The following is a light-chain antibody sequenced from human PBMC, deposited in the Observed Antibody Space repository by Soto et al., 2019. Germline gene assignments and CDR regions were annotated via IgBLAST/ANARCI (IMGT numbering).Light chain of an antibody. CDR1: QTITSW. V-gene: IGKV1-5*01. CDR2: DAS. CDR3: QQYNSYPWT. J-gene: IGKJ1*01. Sequence: DIQMTQSPSTLSASVGDRVTITCRVSQTITSWLAWYQQKPGRAPNLLIYDASSLETGVPSRFRGSGSGTEFTLTISSLQPDDFASYYCQQYNSYPWTFGQGTKVDIK.